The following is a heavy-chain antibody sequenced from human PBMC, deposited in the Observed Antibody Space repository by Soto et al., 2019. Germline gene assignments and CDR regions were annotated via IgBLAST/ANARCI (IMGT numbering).Heavy chain of an antibody. J-gene: IGHJ5*01. V-gene: IGHV4-59*01. CDR3: ALFTTGKGGNLFDS. D-gene: IGHD3-22*01. Sequence: SEKLPLTYTVSGGSISSYYWSWIRQPPGKGLEWIGYIYYSGSTNYNPSLKSRVTISVDTSKNQFSLKLSSVTAADTAVYYCALFTTGKGGNLFDSCGQGSLVIVSA. CDR2: IYYSGST. CDR1: GGSISSYY.